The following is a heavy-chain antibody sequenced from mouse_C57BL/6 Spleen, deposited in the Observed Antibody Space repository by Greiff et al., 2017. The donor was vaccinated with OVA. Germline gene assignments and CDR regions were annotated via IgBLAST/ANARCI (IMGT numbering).Heavy chain of an antibody. CDR3: ARGGFTAVVAYYFDY. J-gene: IGHJ2*01. CDR1: GYTFTEYT. D-gene: IGHD1-1*01. CDR2: IYPRDGST. V-gene: IGHV1-85*01. Sequence: QVHVKQSGAELVKPGASVKLSCKASGYTFTEYTIHWVKQRSGQGLEWIGWIYPRDGSTKYNEKFKGKATLTVDTSSSTAYMELHSLISEDSAVYFCARGGFTAVVAYYFDYWGKGTTLTVSS.